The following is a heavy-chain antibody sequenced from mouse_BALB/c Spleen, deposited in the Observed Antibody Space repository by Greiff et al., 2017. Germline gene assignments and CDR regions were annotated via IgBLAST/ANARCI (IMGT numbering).Heavy chain of an antibody. V-gene: IGHV1-5*01. J-gene: IGHJ1*01. D-gene: IGHD2-1*01. Sequence: VQLQQSGTVLARPGASVKMSCKASGYTFTSYWMHWVKQRPGQGLEWIGAIYPGNSDTSYNQKFKGKAKLTAVTSTSTAYMELSSLTNEDSAVYYCTDGNYEDFDVWGAGTTVTVSS. CDR3: TDGNYEDFDV. CDR2: IYPGNSDT. CDR1: GYTFTSYW.